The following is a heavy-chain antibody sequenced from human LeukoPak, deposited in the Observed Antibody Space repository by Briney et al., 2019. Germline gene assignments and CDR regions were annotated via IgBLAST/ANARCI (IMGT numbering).Heavy chain of an antibody. CDR3: ATHSSIDC. D-gene: IGHD5-18*01. J-gene: IGHJ4*02. CDR1: GGSISSSSYY. CDR2: IYYSGST. V-gene: IGHV4-39*01. Sequence: PSETLSLTCTVSGGSISSSSYYWGWVRQPPGKGLEWIGSIYYSGSTYYNPSLKSRVTISVDTSKNQFSLKLSSVTAADTAVYYCATHSSIDCWGQGTLVTVSS.